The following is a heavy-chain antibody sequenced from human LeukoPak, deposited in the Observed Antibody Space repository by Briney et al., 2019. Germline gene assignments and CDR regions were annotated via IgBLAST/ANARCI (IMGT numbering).Heavy chain of an antibody. CDR1: GFTFSSYG. CDR3: ARDGVAVGTYYDFWSGYYPDY. V-gene: IGHV3-74*01. D-gene: IGHD3-3*01. J-gene: IGHJ4*02. CDR2: INSDGSST. Sequence: GGSLRLSCAASGFTFSSYGMHWVRQAPGKGLVWVSRINSDGSSTSYADSVKGRFTISRDNAKNTLYLQMNSLRAEDTAVYYCARDGVAVGTYYDFWSGYYPDYWGQGTLVTVSS.